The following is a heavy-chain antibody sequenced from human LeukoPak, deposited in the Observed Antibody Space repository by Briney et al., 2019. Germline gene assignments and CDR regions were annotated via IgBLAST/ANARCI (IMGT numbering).Heavy chain of an antibody. CDR2: IYYTGAT. CDR1: GGSITAYY. J-gene: IGHJ5*02. V-gene: IGHV4-59*12. D-gene: IGHD3-10*01. Sequence: SEALSLTCSVYGGSITAYYWSWIRLPPGKGLEWIGYIYYTGATYYNPSLKSRVTISLDTSKNQFSLKLSSVTAADTAVYYCARGYYYGSGSPEAWFDPWGQGTLVTVSS. CDR3: ARGYYYGSGSPEAWFDP.